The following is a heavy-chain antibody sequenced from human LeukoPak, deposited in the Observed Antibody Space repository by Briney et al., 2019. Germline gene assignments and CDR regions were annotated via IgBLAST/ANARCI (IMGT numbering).Heavy chain of an antibody. D-gene: IGHD3-10*01. J-gene: IGHJ4*02. V-gene: IGHV3-9*01. Sequence: GGSLRLSCAASGFTFDDYAMHWVRQAPGKGPEWVSGISWNSGSIGYADSVKGRFTISRDNAKNSLYLQMNSLRAEDTALYYCAKDQDGSGIPTYYFDYWGQGTLVTVSS. CDR3: AKDQDGSGIPTYYFDY. CDR2: ISWNSGSI. CDR1: GFTFDDYA.